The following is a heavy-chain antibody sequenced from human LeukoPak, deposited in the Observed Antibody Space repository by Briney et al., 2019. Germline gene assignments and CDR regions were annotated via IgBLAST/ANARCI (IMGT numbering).Heavy chain of an antibody. J-gene: IGHJ2*01. CDR2: IYYSGST. CDR1: GGSISSYY. V-gene: IGHV4-59*01. D-gene: IGHD5-24*01. Sequence: SETLSLTCTVSGGSISSYYWSWIRQPPGKGLERIGYIYYSGSTNYNPSLKSRVTISVDTSKNQFSLKLSSVTAADTAVYYCARVGDGYTPYWYFDLWGRGTLVTVSS. CDR3: ARVGDGYTPYWYFDL.